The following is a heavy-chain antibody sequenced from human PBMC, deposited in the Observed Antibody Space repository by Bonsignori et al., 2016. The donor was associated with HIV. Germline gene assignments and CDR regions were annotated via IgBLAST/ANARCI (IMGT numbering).Heavy chain of an antibody. CDR3: ARREERWLPRGYFDL. Sequence: VRQMPGKGLEWMGIIYPGDSDTRYSPSFQGQVTISADKSISTAYLQWSSLKASDTAMYYCARREERWLPRGYFDLWGRGTLVTVSS. CDR2: IYPGDSDT. V-gene: IGHV5-51*01. D-gene: IGHD5-24*01. J-gene: IGHJ2*01.